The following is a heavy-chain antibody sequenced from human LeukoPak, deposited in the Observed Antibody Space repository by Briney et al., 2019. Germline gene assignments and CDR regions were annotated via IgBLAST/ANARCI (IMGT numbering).Heavy chain of an antibody. J-gene: IGHJ5*01. V-gene: IGHV3-11*04. D-gene: IGHD6-19*01. CDR2: ISSSGSTI. CDR1: GFTFSDYY. CDR3: ARVRYDSGWFDY. Sequence: PGGSLRLSCAASGFTFSDYYMSWIRQAPGKGLEWVSYISSSGSTIYYADSVKGRFSISRDNAKNSLDLQLNNLSAEDTATYYCARVRYDSGWFDYWGQGTLVTVSS.